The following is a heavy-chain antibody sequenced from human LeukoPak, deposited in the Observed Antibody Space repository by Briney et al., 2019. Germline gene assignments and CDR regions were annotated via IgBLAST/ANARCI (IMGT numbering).Heavy chain of an antibody. CDR1: GFTVSSNY. CDR2: ISGSGGST. J-gene: IGHJ5*02. D-gene: IGHD3-10*01. CDR3: AKDAPSMVRGVFRFDP. Sequence: GGSLRLSCAASGFTVSSNYMSWVRQAPGKGLEWVSAISGSGGSTYYADSVKGRFTISRDNSKNTLYLQMNSLRAEDTAVYYCAKDAPSMVRGVFRFDPWGQGTLVTVSS. V-gene: IGHV3-23*01.